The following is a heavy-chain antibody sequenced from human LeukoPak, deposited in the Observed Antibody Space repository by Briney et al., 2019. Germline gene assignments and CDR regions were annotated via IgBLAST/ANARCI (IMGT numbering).Heavy chain of an antibody. J-gene: IGHJ6*02. CDR1: GGSISSYY. V-gene: IGHV4-59*01. CDR2: IYYSGST. CDR3: ARVHVLLWFGEHINYGMDV. D-gene: IGHD3-10*01. Sequence: SETLSLTCTVSGGSISSYYWSWIRQPPGKGLEWIGYIYYSGSTNYNPSLKSRVTISVDTSKNQFSLKLSSVTAADTAVYYCARVHVLLWFGEHINYGMDVWGQGTTVTVSS.